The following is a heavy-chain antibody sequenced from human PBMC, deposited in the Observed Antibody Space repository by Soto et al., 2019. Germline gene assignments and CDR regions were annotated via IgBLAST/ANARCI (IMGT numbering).Heavy chain of an antibody. Sequence: QVQLVESGGGVVQPGRSLRLSCVASGFTFSSYGMHWVRQAPDKGLEWVAVISHDGSTRYYADSVKGRFTISRDNSKNTVYLQMNSLRVEDTAVYYCGKPFPEIGYHYDIWYFDLWGRGTLVNVSS. J-gene: IGHJ2*01. D-gene: IGHD3-9*01. CDR3: GKPFPEIGYHYDIWYFDL. CDR2: ISHDGSTR. V-gene: IGHV3-30*18. CDR1: GFTFSSYG.